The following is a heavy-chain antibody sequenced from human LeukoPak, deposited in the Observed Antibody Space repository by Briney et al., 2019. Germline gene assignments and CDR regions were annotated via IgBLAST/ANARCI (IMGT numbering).Heavy chain of an antibody. Sequence: SETLSLTCTVSGGSISSGSYYWSWIRQPAGKGLEWIGRIYTSGSTNYNPSLKSRVTISVDTSKNQFPLKLSSVTAADTAVYYCARGQWELADWGQGTLVTVSS. J-gene: IGHJ4*02. V-gene: IGHV4-61*02. CDR2: IYTSGST. D-gene: IGHD1-26*01. CDR3: ARGQWELAD. CDR1: GGSISSGSYY.